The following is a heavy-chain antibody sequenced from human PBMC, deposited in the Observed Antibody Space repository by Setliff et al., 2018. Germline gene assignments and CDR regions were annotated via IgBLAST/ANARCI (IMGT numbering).Heavy chain of an antibody. D-gene: IGHD3-10*01. V-gene: IGHV1-2*02. CDR3: ARAGMASVNRKGVFEY. J-gene: IGHJ4*02. Sequence: ASVKVSCKASGYTFAGYYMHWARQAPGQGLEWMGWINPNSGGANYAQKFQGRVTMTRDTSISTGYMELSRLRSDDTAVYYCARAGMASVNRKGVFEYWGQGTLVTVSS. CDR1: GYTFAGYY. CDR2: INPNSGGA.